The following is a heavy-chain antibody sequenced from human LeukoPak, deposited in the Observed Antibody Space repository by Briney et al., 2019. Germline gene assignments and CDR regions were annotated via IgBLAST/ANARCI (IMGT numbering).Heavy chain of an antibody. J-gene: IGHJ4*02. CDR1: GGSFRGYY. V-gene: IGHV4-59*01. CDR3: AKMEGLAFDY. CDR2: VYYSGTT. D-gene: IGHD2-8*01. Sequence: SETLPLTCAVYGGSFRGYYWSWIRQPPGKGGEGIGFVYYSGTTNYNSSLKSRVSISADTSKNQFSLRLSSVTAADTAVYYCAKMEGLAFDYWGQGTLVTVSS.